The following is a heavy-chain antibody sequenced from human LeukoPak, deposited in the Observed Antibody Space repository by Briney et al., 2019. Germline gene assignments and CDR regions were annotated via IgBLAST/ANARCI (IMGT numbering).Heavy chain of an antibody. J-gene: IGHJ5*02. Sequence: ASVKVSCKASGYTFTSYDINWVRQATGQGLEWMGWMNPNSGNTGYAQKFQGRVTMTRYTSISTAYMELSSLRSEDTAVYYCARPYSSSSADWFDPWGQGTLVTVSS. CDR3: ARPYSSSSADWFDP. V-gene: IGHV1-8*01. CDR1: GYTFTSYD. D-gene: IGHD6-6*01. CDR2: MNPNSGNT.